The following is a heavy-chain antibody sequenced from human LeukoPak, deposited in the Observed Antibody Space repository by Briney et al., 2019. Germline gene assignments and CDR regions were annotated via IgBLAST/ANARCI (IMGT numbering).Heavy chain of an antibody. CDR2: ISGSGGSP. CDR3: AKDRGRSTVTTLIDY. V-gene: IGHV3-23*01. Sequence: SGGSLRLSCAASGFTFSSYAMSWVRQAAGKGLEWVSAISGSGGSPYYADSVKGRFTISRDNSKNTLYLQMNSLRAEDTAVYYCAKDRGRSTVTTLIDYWGQGTLVTVSS. J-gene: IGHJ4*02. CDR1: GFTFSSYA. D-gene: IGHD4-17*01.